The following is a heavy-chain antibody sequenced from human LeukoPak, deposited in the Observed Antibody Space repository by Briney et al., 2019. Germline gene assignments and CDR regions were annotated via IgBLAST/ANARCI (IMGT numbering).Heavy chain of an antibody. Sequence: KSSETLSLTCAVYGGSFSGYYWSWIRQSPGKGLEWIGEINHSGSTNYNPSLKSRVTISVDTSKNQFSLKLSSVTAADTAVYYCARHRYYYRSGSYYGAPYYMDVWGKGTTVTISS. V-gene: IGHV4-34*01. D-gene: IGHD3-10*01. J-gene: IGHJ6*03. CDR3: ARHRYYYRSGSYYGAPYYMDV. CDR1: GGSFSGYY. CDR2: INHSGST.